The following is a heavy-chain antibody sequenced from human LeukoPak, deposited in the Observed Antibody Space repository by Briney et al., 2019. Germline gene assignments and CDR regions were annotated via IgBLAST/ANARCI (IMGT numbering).Heavy chain of an antibody. CDR1: GGSFSDYY. Sequence: SETLSLTCAVYGGSFSDYYWNWIRQPPGKGLEWIGSIYHSGSTYYNPSLKSRVTISVDTSKNQFSLKLSSVTAADTAVYYCARVLWNYFDYWGQGTLVTVSS. J-gene: IGHJ4*02. CDR2: IYHSGST. V-gene: IGHV4-34*01. CDR3: ARVLWNYFDY. D-gene: IGHD3-16*01.